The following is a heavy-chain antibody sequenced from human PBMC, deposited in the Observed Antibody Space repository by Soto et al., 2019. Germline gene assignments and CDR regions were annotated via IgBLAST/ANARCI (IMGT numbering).Heavy chain of an antibody. V-gene: IGHV4-39*02. CDR3: ARDALNSSSWPYYYYYGMDV. CDR1: GGSISSSSYY. J-gene: IGHJ6*02. CDR2: IYYSGST. D-gene: IGHD6-13*01. Sequence: SETLSLTCTVSGGSISSSSYYWGWIRQPLGKGLEWIGSIYYSGSTYYNPSLKSRVTISVDTSKNQFSLKLSSVTAADTAVYYCARDALNSSSWPYYYYYGMDVWGQGTTVTVSS.